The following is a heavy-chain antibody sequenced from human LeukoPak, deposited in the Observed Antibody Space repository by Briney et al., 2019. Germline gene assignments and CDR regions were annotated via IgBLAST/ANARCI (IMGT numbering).Heavy chain of an antibody. V-gene: IGHV4-4*07. CDR1: GGSISSYY. D-gene: IGHD2-15*01. CDR3: ARDGGYCSGVTCYNHYYYMDV. CDR2: IYTSGST. Sequence: PSETLSLTCTVSGGSISSYYWSWIRQPAGKGLEWIGRIYTSGSTNYNPSLKSRVTMSVDTSKNQFSLKLSSVTAADTAVYYCARDGGYCSGVTCYNHYYYMDVWGKGTTVTISS. J-gene: IGHJ6*03.